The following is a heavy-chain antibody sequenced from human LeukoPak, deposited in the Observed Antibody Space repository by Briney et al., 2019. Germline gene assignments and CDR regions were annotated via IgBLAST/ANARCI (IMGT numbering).Heavy chain of an antibody. D-gene: IGHD4-17*01. CDR3: ARSPGGDYVNY. CDR2: IYYSGST. CDR1: GGSISSYY. Sequence: SETLSLTCTVSGGSISSYYWSWIRQSAGKRLEWIGYIYYSGSTKYNPSLKSRVTISVDTSKNQFSLKLSSVTAADTAVYYCARSPGGDYVNYWGQGTLVTVSS. J-gene: IGHJ4*02. V-gene: IGHV4-59*01.